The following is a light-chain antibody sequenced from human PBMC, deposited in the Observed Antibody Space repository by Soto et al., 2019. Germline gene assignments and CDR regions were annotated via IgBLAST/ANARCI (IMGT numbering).Light chain of an antibody. CDR1: SSNIGSNT. J-gene: IGLJ1*01. CDR3: AAWDDSLNGDQV. V-gene: IGLV1-44*01. Sequence: QSVLTQPPSASGTPGQRVTISCSGSSSNIGSNTVNWYQQLPGTAPKLLIYSNNQRPSGVPDRFSGSKSGTSASLAISGLQSEDEADYYCAAWDDSLNGDQVFGNGTKVTVL. CDR2: SNN.